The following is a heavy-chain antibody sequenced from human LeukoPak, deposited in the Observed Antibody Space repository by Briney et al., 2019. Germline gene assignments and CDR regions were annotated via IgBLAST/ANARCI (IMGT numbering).Heavy chain of an antibody. J-gene: IGHJ5*02. CDR2: IYPSDSDT. CDR1: GYIFPSYW. D-gene: IGHD3-3*01. CDR3: ARLGTYYDFWSGYWAYNWFDP. V-gene: IGHV5-51*01. Sequence: GESLKISCKGSGYIFPSYWIVWVRQMPGKGLERLGSIYPSDSDTRYSPSFRGQVTISADKSVSTAYLQWSSLKASDTAMYYCARLGTYYDFWSGYWAYNWFDPWGQGTLVTVSS.